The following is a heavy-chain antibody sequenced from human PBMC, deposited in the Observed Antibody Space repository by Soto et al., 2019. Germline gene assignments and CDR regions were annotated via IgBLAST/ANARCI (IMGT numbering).Heavy chain of an antibody. J-gene: IGHJ6*02. V-gene: IGHV4-34*01. CDR3: ARGRQGSRLVMVRGGVRTGNGMDV. Sequence: SETLSLTCAVYDGSFSGYSWSWIRQPPGKGLEWIGEISDSGNTNYNPSLKSRVTISVDTSKNQFSLNLSSVTAADTAVYYCARGRQGSRLVMVRGGVRTGNGMDVWGQGTTVTVSS. CDR2: ISDSGNT. D-gene: IGHD3-10*01. CDR1: DGSFSGYS.